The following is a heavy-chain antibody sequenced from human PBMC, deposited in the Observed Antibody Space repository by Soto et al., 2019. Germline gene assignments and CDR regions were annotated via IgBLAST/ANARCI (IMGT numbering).Heavy chain of an antibody. CDR3: TTEWGTADAFDI. D-gene: IGHD1-1*01. Sequence: GGSLRLSCAASGCTFSNACTNWVRQAAGKGMEWVGRIKSKTDGETTDYAAPVKGRFTISRDDSKNTLYLQMNSLKTEDTAVYYCTTEWGTADAFDIWGQGTMVTVSS. J-gene: IGHJ3*02. CDR2: IKSKTDGETT. V-gene: IGHV3-15*07. CDR1: GCTFSNAC.